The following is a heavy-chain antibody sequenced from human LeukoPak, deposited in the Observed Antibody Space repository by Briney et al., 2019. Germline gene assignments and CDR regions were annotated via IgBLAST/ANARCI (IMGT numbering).Heavy chain of an antibody. J-gene: IGHJ1*01. Sequence: GASVKVSXKASGYTFTSYGISWVRQAPGQGLEWMGWISAYNGNTNYAQKLQGRVTMTTDTSTSTAYMELRSLRSDDTAVYYCAREYYDFWSGYSNEYFQHWGQGTLVTVSS. D-gene: IGHD3-3*01. CDR3: AREYYDFWSGYSNEYFQH. V-gene: IGHV1-18*01. CDR2: ISAYNGNT. CDR1: GYTFTSYG.